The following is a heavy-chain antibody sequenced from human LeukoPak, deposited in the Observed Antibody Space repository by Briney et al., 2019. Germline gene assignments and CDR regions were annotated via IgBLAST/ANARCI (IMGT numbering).Heavy chain of an antibody. Sequence: SETLSLTCTVSGGSISSGGYYWSWIRQHPGKGLEWIGYIYYSGSTYYNPSLKSRVTISVDTSKNQFSLKLSSVTAADTAVYYCARDSVLRFLEWLSARRSSWFDPWGQGTLVTVSS. D-gene: IGHD3-3*01. CDR1: GGSISSGGYY. CDR2: IYYSGST. J-gene: IGHJ5*02. CDR3: ARDSVLRFLEWLSARRSSWFDP. V-gene: IGHV4-31*03.